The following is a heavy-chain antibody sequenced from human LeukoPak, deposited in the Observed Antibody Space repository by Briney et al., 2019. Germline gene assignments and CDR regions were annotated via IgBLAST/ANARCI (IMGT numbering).Heavy chain of an antibody. Sequence: GGSLRLSCAASGFTFSSYDMNWVRQAPGKGLEWVSYISDSGSTIFYADSVRGRFTISRDNAKNSLYLQMNSLRAEDTAVYYCARDQSHWGQGTLVTVSS. V-gene: IGHV3-48*03. CDR2: ISDSGSTI. CDR1: GFTFSSYD. J-gene: IGHJ4*02. CDR3: ARDQSH.